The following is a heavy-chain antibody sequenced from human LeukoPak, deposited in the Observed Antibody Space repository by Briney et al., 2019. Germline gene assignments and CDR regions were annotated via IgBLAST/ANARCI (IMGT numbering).Heavy chain of an antibody. Sequence: PGGSLRLSCAASGFTFSSYEMNWVRQAPGKGLEWVSYISSSGSTIYYADSVKGRFTISRDNAKNSLYLQMNSLRAEDTAVYYCARKIAAAGKGSSPFDYWGQGTLVTVSS. CDR2: ISSSGSTI. D-gene: IGHD6-13*01. CDR1: GFTFSSYE. CDR3: ARKIAAAGKGSSPFDY. J-gene: IGHJ4*02. V-gene: IGHV3-48*03.